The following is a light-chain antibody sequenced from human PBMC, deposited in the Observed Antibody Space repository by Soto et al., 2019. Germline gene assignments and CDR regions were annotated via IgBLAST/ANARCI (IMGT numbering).Light chain of an antibody. Sequence: AIQMAQSPSSLSASVGDRVTITCRASQGIGNDVGWYQQKPGKAPKLLLYAATTLQSGVPSRFSGTRSGTDFTLTISSLQPEDFATYYCLQDHSYPLTFGGGTKVEIK. CDR1: QGIGND. CDR3: LQDHSYPLT. CDR2: AAT. V-gene: IGKV1-6*02. J-gene: IGKJ4*01.